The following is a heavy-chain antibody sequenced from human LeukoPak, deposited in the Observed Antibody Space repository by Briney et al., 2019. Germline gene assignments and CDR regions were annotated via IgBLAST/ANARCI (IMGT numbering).Heavy chain of an antibody. Sequence: AGGSLRLSCAASGFTFRSYWTHWVRQVPGKGLVWVSLINSDGATSHADSVKGRFTISRDNAKNTLYLQMNSLRAEDTAVYYCARSAADAFDYWGQGTLVTVSS. V-gene: IGHV3-74*01. CDR1: GFTFRSYW. J-gene: IGHJ4*02. CDR3: ARSAADAFDY. CDR2: INSDGAT.